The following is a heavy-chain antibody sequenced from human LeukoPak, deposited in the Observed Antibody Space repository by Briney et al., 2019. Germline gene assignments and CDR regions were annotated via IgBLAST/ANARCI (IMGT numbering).Heavy chain of an antibody. CDR1: GGSLSGFY. CDR3: ARGYYGWKYSFDY. D-gene: IGHD3-10*01. V-gene: IGHV4-34*01. Sequence: SETLCLTCAVYGGSLSGFYWSWVREPPGKGLEGSGEINHSGSTNYHTSLKSRVTISVDTSKNQFSLTLSSVTAADTAVYYCARGYYGWKYSFDYWGQGTLVTVSS. J-gene: IGHJ4*02. CDR2: INHSGST.